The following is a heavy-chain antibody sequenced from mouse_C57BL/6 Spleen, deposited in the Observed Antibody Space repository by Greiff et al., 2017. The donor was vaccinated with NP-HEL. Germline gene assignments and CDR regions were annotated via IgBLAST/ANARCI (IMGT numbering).Heavy chain of an antibody. CDR3: ARRRLGDWFAY. D-gene: IGHD4-1*01. CDR2: IDPSDSYT. J-gene: IGHJ3*01. CDR1: GYTFTSYW. Sequence: QVQLQQPGAELVMPGASVKLSCKASGYTFTSYWMHWVKQRPGQGLEWIGEIDPSDSYTNYNQKFKGKATLTVDKSSSTAYMQLSSLTSEDSAVYYCARRRLGDWFAYWGQGTLVTVSA. V-gene: IGHV1-69*01.